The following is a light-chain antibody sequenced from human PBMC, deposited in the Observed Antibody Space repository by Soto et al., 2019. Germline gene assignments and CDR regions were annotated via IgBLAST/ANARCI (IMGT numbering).Light chain of an antibody. V-gene: IGKV4-1*01. CDR3: QQYYSTPPT. CDR2: WAS. J-gene: IGKJ1*01. CDR1: QSVLYSSNNKNY. Sequence: DIVMTQSPDSLAVSLGKRATVNGKSSQSVLYSSNNKNYLAWYQQKPGQPPKLLIYWASTRESGVPDRFSGSGSGTDFTLTISSLQAEDVAVYYCQQYYSTPPTFGQGTKLEIK.